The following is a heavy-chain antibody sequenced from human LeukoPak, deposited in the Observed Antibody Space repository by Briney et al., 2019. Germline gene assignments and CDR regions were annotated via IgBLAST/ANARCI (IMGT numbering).Heavy chain of an antibody. CDR3: ARMDGYNRIFDY. J-gene: IGHJ4*02. D-gene: IGHD5-24*01. CDR1: GGTFSCYA. Sequence: SVKVSCKASGGTFSCYAISWVRQAPGQGLEWMGGIIPIFGTANYAQKFQGRVTITTDESTSTAYMELSSLRSEDTAVYYCARMDGYNRIFDYWGQGTLVTVSS. CDR2: IIPIFGTA. V-gene: IGHV1-69*05.